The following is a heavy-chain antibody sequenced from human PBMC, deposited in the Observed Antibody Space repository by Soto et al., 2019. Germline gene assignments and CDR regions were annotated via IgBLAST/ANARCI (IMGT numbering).Heavy chain of an antibody. Sequence: QVQLQESGPGLVKPSETLSLTCTVSGGSISSYYWSWIRQPPGKGLEWIGYIYYSGSTNYNPSLKSRVTISVDTSKNQFSLKLSSVTAADTAVYYCARDGGGLIVGATFYYYYGMDVWDQGTTVTVSS. V-gene: IGHV4-59*01. J-gene: IGHJ6*02. CDR2: IYYSGST. CDR1: GGSISSYY. D-gene: IGHD1-26*01. CDR3: ARDGGGLIVGATFYYYYGMDV.